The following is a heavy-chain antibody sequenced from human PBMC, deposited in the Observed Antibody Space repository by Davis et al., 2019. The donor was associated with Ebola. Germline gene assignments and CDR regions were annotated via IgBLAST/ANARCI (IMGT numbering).Heavy chain of an antibody. CDR3: ATIVDTEMVGAFEI. CDR2: IDDSGNT. V-gene: IGHV4-39*01. D-gene: IGHD5-18*01. CDR1: GGSISNKNFD. Sequence: GSLRLSCAVSGGSISNKNFDWGWIRQPPGKGLVWIGSIDDSGNTYYNPSLKSRVTISVDTSKNQLSLKPNSVTAADTAVYYCATIVDTEMVGAFEIWGQGTMVTVSS. J-gene: IGHJ3*02.